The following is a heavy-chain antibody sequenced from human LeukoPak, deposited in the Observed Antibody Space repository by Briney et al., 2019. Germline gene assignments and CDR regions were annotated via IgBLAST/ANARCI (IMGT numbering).Heavy chain of an antibody. CDR3: AKVDRGYCSSTSCFDDAFDI. CDR1: GFTFSSYG. J-gene: IGHJ3*02. V-gene: IGHV3-30*02. D-gene: IGHD2-2*01. CDR2: IRYDGSNK. Sequence: PGGSLRLSCAASGFTFSSYGMHWVRQAPGKGLEWVAFIRYDGSNKYYADSVKGRFTISRDNYKNTLYLQMNSLRAEDTAVYYCAKVDRGYCSSTSCFDDAFDIWGQGTMVTVSS.